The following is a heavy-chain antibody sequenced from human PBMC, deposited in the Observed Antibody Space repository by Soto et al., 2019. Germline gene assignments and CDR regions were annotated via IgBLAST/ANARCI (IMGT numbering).Heavy chain of an antibody. CDR2: ISGSGGST. CDR1: GITFGSYA. J-gene: IGHJ4*02. Sequence: PGGSLRLSCAASGITFGSYAMSWVRRAPGKGMEWVSAISGSGGSTYYAASVKGRFTISRDNSKNTLYLQMNSLRAEDTAVYYCATGSRSVYCTNRVRYQGYWGQGTLVTVSS. CDR3: ATGSRSVYCTNRVRYQGY. D-gene: IGHD2-8*01. V-gene: IGHV3-23*01.